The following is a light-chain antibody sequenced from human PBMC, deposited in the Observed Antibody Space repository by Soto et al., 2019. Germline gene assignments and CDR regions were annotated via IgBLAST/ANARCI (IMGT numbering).Light chain of an antibody. CDR3: QQYGSSPWT. J-gene: IGKJ1*01. V-gene: IGKV3-20*01. CDR2: GAS. Sequence: EIELTQSPGTLSFSPGERATLSCRASQSVSSSYLAWYQQKPGQAPRLLIYGASSRATGIPDRFSGSGSGTDFTLTISRLEPEDFAVYYCQQYGSSPWTFGQGTKV. CDR1: QSVSSSY.